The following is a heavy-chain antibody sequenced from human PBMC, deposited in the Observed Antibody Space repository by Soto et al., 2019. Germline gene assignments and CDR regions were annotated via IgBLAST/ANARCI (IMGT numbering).Heavy chain of an antibody. CDR3: AREDDSNDYFYGMDV. D-gene: IGHD3-16*01. CDR2: TYYRSKWFN. V-gene: IGHV6-1*01. Sequence: SQTLSLTCAISGDSVSSNTAAWNWIRQSPSRGLEWLGRTYYRSKWFNNYAASLKSRITINPDTSKNQFSLQLNSVTPEDTGVYYRAREDDSNDYFYGMDVWGQGTTATVSS. J-gene: IGHJ6*02. CDR1: GDSVSSNTAA.